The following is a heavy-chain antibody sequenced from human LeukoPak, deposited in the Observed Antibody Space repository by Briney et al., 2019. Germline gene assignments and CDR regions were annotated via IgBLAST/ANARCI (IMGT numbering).Heavy chain of an antibody. CDR3: ARGRLPDFGVVIAPYYYYYYMDV. Sequence: PSETLSLTCAVYGGSFSGYYWSWIRQPPGKGLEWMGEINHSGSTNYNPSLKGRVTISVDTSKNQFSLKLSSVTAADTAVYYCARGRLPDFGVVIAPYYYYYYMDVWGKGTTVTVSS. J-gene: IGHJ6*03. CDR1: GGSFSGYY. D-gene: IGHD3-3*01. V-gene: IGHV4-34*01. CDR2: INHSGST.